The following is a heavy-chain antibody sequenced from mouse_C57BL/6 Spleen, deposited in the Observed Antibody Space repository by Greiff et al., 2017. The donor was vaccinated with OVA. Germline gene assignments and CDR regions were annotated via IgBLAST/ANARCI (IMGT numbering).Heavy chain of an antibody. Sequence: EVQVVESGGGLVKPGGSLKLSCAASGFTFSDYGMHWVRQAPEKGLEWVAYISSGSSTIYYADTVKGRFTISRDNAKNTLFLQMTSLRSEDTAMYYCARRKDGNYYYAMDYWGQGTSVTVSS. J-gene: IGHJ4*01. CDR2: ISSGSSTI. CDR3: ARRKDGNYYYAMDY. CDR1: GFTFSDYG. V-gene: IGHV5-17*01. D-gene: IGHD2-1*01.